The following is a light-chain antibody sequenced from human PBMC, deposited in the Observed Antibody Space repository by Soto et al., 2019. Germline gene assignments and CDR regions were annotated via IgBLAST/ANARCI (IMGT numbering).Light chain of an antibody. J-gene: IGKJ5*01. Sequence: DVVMTQTPLSLSVAAGHPASISCKSSQSLLHLTGETFLFWYLQKPGQSPQLLIYAVSTRVSGVPDRFSGSGSGTDFTLEISRVETDDVGIYYCMQSTQLPPTFGQGTRLEI. CDR1: QSLLHLTGETF. CDR2: AVS. V-gene: IGKV2D-29*02. CDR3: MQSTQLPPT.